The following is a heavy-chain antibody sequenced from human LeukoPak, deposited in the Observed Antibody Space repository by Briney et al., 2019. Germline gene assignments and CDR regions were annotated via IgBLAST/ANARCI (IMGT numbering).Heavy chain of an antibody. CDR2: IYYSGST. J-gene: IGHJ4*02. Sequence: SETLSLTCTVSGGSISSYYWSWIRQPPGKGLEWIGYIYYSGSTNYNPSLKGRVTISVDTSKNQFSLNLSSVTAADTAVYYCARGGGSFDYWGQGTLVTVSS. V-gene: IGHV4-59*12. CDR1: GGSISSYY. D-gene: IGHD3-10*01. CDR3: ARGGGSFDY.